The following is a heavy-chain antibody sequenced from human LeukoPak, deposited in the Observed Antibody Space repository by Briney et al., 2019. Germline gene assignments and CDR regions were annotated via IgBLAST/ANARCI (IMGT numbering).Heavy chain of an antibody. CDR1: GGSISSYY. CDR2: IYYSGST. CDR3: ARAYGDYRNIDY. J-gene: IGHJ4*02. D-gene: IGHD4-17*01. V-gene: IGHV4-59*01. Sequence: PSETLSLTCTVPGGSISSYYWSWIRQPPGKGLEWIGYIYYSGSTNYNPSLKSRVTISVDTSKNQFSLKLSSVTAADTAVYYCARAYGDYRNIDYWGQGTLVTVSS.